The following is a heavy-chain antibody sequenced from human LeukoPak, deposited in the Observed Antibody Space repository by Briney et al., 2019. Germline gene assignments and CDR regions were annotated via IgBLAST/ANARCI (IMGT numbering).Heavy chain of an antibody. CDR1: GGTFSSYA. CDR2: IIPIFGTA. D-gene: IGHD2-8*01. J-gene: IGHJ4*02. Sequence: SVKVSCKASGGTFSSYAISWVRQAPGQGLEWMGGIIPIFGTANYAQKFQGRVTITADESTSTAYMELSSLRSEDTAVYYCARARARVLMVYAISGHFDYWGQGTLVTVSS. V-gene: IGHV1-69*13. CDR3: ARARARVLMVYAISGHFDY.